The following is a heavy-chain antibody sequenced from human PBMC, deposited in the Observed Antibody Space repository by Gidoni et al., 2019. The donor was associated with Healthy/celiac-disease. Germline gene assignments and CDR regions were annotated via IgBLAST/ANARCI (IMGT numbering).Heavy chain of an antibody. V-gene: IGHV3-30-3*01. J-gene: IGHJ4*02. Sequence: QVQLVESGGGVVQPGRSLRLSCAASGFTFSSYAMHWVRQAPGKGLEWVAVISYDGSNKYYADSVKGRFTISRDNSKNTLYLQMNSLRAEDTAVYYCASWSSGYYVFDYWGQGTLVTVSS. CDR1: GFTFSSYA. D-gene: IGHD3-22*01. CDR3: ASWSSGYYVFDY. CDR2: ISYDGSNK.